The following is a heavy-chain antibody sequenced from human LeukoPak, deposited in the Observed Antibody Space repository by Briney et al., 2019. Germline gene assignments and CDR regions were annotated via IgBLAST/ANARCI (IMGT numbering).Heavy chain of an antibody. Sequence: SGGSLRLSCAASGFTFSSYDMHWVRQAPGKGLEWVAFIRYDGSNKYYADSVKGRFTISRDNSKNTLYLQMNSLRAEDTAVYYCARRRAYRVVVIPSYWFDPWGQGTLVTVSS. J-gene: IGHJ5*02. CDR1: GFTFSSYD. D-gene: IGHD3-22*01. CDR3: ARRRAYRVVVIPSYWFDP. CDR2: IRYDGSNK. V-gene: IGHV3-30*02.